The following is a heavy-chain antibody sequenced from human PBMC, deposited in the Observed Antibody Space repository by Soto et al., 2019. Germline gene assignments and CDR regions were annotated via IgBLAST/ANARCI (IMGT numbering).Heavy chain of an antibody. D-gene: IGHD2-21*02. CDR2: IYYAGSP. CDR3: ARLMGVVTVDY. V-gene: IGHV4-39*02. J-gene: IGHJ4*02. CDR1: GGSISSTGHY. Sequence: QLQLQESGPGLVKPSETLSLTCSVSGGSISSTGHYWGWIRQPPGKGLEWIGNIYYAGSPYYNPSLQSSVTISVDTSKNHFSLALTSVTAADTAVYYCARLMGVVTVDYWGQGALVTVSS.